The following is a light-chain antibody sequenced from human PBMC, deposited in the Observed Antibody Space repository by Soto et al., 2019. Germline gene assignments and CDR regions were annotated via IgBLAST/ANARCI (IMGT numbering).Light chain of an antibody. CDR2: EVT. Sequence: QSVLTQPPSASGSPGQSVTISCTGTSSDVGGYNYVSWYQQRPGKAPKLMIYEVTKRPSGVPDRFSGSKSGNTASLTVSGLQAEDEADFYCSSYAANGVVFGGGTKLTVL. CDR1: SSDVGGYNY. J-gene: IGLJ2*01. V-gene: IGLV2-8*01. CDR3: SSYAANGVV.